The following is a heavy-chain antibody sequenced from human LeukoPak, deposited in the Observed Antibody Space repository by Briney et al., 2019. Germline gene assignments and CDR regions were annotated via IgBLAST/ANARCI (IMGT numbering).Heavy chain of an antibody. D-gene: IGHD3-22*01. Sequence: PGGSLRLSCAASGFTFSSYWMTWVRQAPGKGLEWVANIKGDGSLKYYVDSVKGRFTISRDNAKSSLYLQMNSLSAEDTAVYYCTRDSNYQDRSAYYDVFDIWGQGTMVTVSS. CDR2: IKGDGSLK. V-gene: IGHV3-7*01. J-gene: IGHJ3*02. CDR3: TRDSNYQDRSAYYDVFDI. CDR1: GFTFSSYW.